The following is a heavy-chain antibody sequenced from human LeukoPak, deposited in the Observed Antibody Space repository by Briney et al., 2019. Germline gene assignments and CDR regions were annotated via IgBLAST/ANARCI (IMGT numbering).Heavy chain of an antibody. J-gene: IGHJ5*02. V-gene: IGHV4-59*08. Sequence: PSGTLSLTCTVSGGSISSYYWSWIRQPPGKGLEWIGYIYYSGSTNYNPSLKSRVTISVDTSKNQFSLKLSSVTAADTAVYYCARRGTSSWYSGTTSGWFDPWGQGTLVTVSS. CDR2: IYYSGST. D-gene: IGHD6-13*01. CDR1: GGSISSYY. CDR3: ARRGTSSWYSGTTSGWFDP.